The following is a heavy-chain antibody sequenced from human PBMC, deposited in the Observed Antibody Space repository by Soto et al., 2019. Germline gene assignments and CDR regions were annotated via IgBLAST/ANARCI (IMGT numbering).Heavy chain of an antibody. CDR1: GFTFSDYY. V-gene: IGHV3-11*01. D-gene: IGHD2-8*01. CDR3: ARDDIYCTNGVCHLFDY. J-gene: IGHJ4*02. Sequence: PGGSLRLSCAASGFTFSDYYMSWIRQAPGKGLEWVSYISSSGSTIYYADSVKGRFTISRDNAKNSLYLQMNSLRAEDTAVYYCARDDIYCTNGVCHLFDYWGQGTLVTVSS. CDR2: ISSSGSTI.